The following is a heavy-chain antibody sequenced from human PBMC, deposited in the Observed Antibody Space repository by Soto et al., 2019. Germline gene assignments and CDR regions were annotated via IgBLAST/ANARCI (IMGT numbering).Heavy chain of an antibody. Sequence: SETLSLTSTVSGGSISSCYWSLIRHPPRKGLEWIGYIYYSGSTNYNTSLKSRVTISVDTSNNQFSLRLSSVTAADTAVYYCARHRHQQLRWFDPWGQGTLVTVSS. D-gene: IGHD6-13*01. J-gene: IGHJ5*02. CDR1: GGSISSCY. V-gene: IGHV4-59*08. CDR3: ARHRHQQLRWFDP. CDR2: IYYSGST.